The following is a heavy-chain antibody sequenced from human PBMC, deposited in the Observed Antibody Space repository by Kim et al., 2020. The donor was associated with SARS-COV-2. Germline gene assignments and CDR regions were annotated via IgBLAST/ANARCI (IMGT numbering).Heavy chain of an antibody. CDR3: ARVRYGGYVDY. CDR2: IYYSGST. J-gene: IGHJ4*02. Sequence: SETLSLTCTVSGGSISSYYWSWIRQPPGKGLEWIGYIYYSGSTNYNPSLKSRXTISVDTSKNQFSLKLSSVTAXDTAXYXXARVRYGGYVDYWGQGTLV. D-gene: IGHD1-26*01. CDR1: GGSISSYY. V-gene: IGHV4-59*13.